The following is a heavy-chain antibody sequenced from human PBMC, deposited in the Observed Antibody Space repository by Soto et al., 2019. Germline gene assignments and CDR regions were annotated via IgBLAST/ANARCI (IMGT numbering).Heavy chain of an antibody. J-gene: IGHJ4*02. CDR3: TRHYDFWSGYAPPDY. Sequence: PGGSLRLSCAASGFTFSGSAMHWVRQASGKGLEWVGRIRSKANSYATAYAASVKGRFTISRDDSKNTAYLQMNSLKTEDTAVYYCTRHYDFWSGYAPPDYWGQGTLVTVSS. CDR1: GFTFSGSA. D-gene: IGHD3-3*01. V-gene: IGHV3-73*01. CDR2: IRSKANSYAT.